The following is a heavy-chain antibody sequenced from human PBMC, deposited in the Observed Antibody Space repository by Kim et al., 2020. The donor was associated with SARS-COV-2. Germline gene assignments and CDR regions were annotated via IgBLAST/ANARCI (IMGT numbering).Heavy chain of an antibody. V-gene: IGHV3-48*02. CDR1: GFTFSSYS. CDR3: ARDRLVAAAGTLLGVYNWFDP. D-gene: IGHD6-13*01. J-gene: IGHJ5*02. CDR2: ISSSSSTI. Sequence: GGSLRLSCAASGFTFSSYSMNWVRQAPGKGLEWVSYISSSSSTIYYADSVKGRFTISRDNAKNSLYLQMNSLRDEDTAVYYCARDRLVAAAGTLLGVYNWFDPWGQGTLVTVSS.